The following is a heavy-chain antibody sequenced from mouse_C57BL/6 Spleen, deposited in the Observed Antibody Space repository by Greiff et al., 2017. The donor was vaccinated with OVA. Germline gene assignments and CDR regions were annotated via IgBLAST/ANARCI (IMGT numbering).Heavy chain of an antibody. CDR2: FYPGSGSI. Sequence: QVQLQQPGAELGKPGASVKLSCKASGYTFTEYTIHWVKQRSGQGLEWIGWFYPGSGSIKYNEKFKDKATLTADKSSSTAYMELSRMTSEDSAVYFYARHGVGGDCAAWFAYWGQGTLVTVSA. CDR3: ARHGVGGDCAAWFAY. V-gene: IGHV1-62-2*01. CDR1: GYTFTEYT. J-gene: IGHJ3*01.